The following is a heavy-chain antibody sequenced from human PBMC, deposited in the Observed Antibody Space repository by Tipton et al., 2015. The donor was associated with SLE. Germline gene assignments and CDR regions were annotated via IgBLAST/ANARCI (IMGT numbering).Heavy chain of an antibody. CDR2: IYYSVAT. D-gene: IGHD5-12*01. Sequence: TLSLTCTVSGGSISSSGHYWGWIRQPPGKGLEWIGSIYYSVATHYNPSLKSRVTISADTSKNQFSLRLTSVTAADTAVYYCARRTSGYAPDYWGQGTLVTVSS. J-gene: IGHJ4*02. CDR3: ARRTSGYAPDY. CDR1: GGSISSSGHY. V-gene: IGHV4-39*01.